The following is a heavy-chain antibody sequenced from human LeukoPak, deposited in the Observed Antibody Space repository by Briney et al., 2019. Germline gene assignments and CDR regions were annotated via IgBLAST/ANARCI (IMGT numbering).Heavy chain of an antibody. CDR3: ARGGGQWLAYDWFDP. V-gene: IGHV4-39*07. Sequence: SETLSLTCTVSGGSISTSYYYWSWIRQPPGKGLEWIGEINHSGSTNYNLSLKSRVTISVDTSKNQFSLKLSSVTAADTAVYYCARGGGQWLAYDWFDPWGQGTLVTVSS. D-gene: IGHD6-19*01. J-gene: IGHJ5*02. CDR1: GGSISTSYYY. CDR2: INHSGST.